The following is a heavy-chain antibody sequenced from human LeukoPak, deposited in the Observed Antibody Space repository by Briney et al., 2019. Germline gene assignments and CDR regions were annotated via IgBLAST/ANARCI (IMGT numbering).Heavy chain of an antibody. CDR3: ARGKDDYYDSSGYYELDY. CDR1: GFTFSSYS. V-gene: IGHV3-48*01. CDR2: ISSSSSTI. Sequence: PGGSLRLSCAASGFTFSSYSMNWVRQAPGKGLEWVSYISSSSSTIYYADSVKGRFTISRDNAKNSLYLQMNSLRAEDTAVYYCARGKDDYYDSSGYYELDYWGKGTLVTVSS. D-gene: IGHD3-22*01. J-gene: IGHJ4*02.